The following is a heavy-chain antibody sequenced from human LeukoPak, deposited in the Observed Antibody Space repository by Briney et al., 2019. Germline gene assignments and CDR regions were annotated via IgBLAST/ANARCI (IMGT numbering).Heavy chain of an antibody. V-gene: IGHV1-18*01. CDR1: GYTLTSYG. J-gene: IGHJ4*02. CDR2: ISAYNGNT. CDR3: ARKGDVLTGYYPDY. D-gene: IGHD3-9*01. Sequence: ASVKVSCKASGYTLTSYGISWVRQAPGQGLEWMGWISAYNGNTNYAQKFQGRVTMTRNTSISTAYMELSSLRSEDTAVYYCARKGDVLTGYYPDYWGQGTLVTVSS.